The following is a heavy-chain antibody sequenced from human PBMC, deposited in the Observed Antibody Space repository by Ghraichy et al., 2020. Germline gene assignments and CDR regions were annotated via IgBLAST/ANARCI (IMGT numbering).Heavy chain of an antibody. CDR3: ARDLRIHNY. D-gene: IGHD2-15*01. V-gene: IGHV3-74*01. CDR1: GFTFSGYW. J-gene: IGHJ4*02. Sequence: ETLSLTCAASGFTFSGYWMHWVRQAPGKGLVWVSRINTDGTDTYYADSVEGRFTISRDNAKNTVYLQMNSLRAEDTAVYYCARDLRIHNYWGQGTLVTVSS. CDR2: INTDGTDT.